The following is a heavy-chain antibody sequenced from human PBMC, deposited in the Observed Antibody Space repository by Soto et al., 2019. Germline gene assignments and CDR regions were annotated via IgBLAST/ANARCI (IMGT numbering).Heavy chain of an antibody. J-gene: IGHJ6*02. CDR2: ISYDGSNK. CDR3: AKPINLFGDYHYYSYGMDV. V-gene: IGHV3-30*18. D-gene: IGHD4-17*01. Sequence: PGGSLRLSCTASGFTFSSYGMRWVRQAPGKGLEWVAVISYDGSNKYYADSVKGRFTISRDNSKNTLYLQMNSLRAEDTAVYYCAKPINLFGDYHYYSYGMDVWGQGTTVTVS. CDR1: GFTFSSYG.